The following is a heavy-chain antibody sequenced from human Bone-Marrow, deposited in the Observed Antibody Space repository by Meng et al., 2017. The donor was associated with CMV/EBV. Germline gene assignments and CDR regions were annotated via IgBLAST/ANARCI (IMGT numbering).Heavy chain of an antibody. Sequence: GESLKISCAASGFTFSSYWMSWVRQAPGKGLEWVANIKQDGSEKYYVDSVKGRFTISRDNAKNSLYLQMNSLRAEDTAVYYCAKQLREYQFMFDSWGQGTLVTVSS. V-gene: IGHV3-7*01. J-gene: IGHJ4*02. CDR3: AKQLREYQFMFDS. CDR1: GFTFSSYW. CDR2: IKQDGSEK. D-gene: IGHD2-2*01.